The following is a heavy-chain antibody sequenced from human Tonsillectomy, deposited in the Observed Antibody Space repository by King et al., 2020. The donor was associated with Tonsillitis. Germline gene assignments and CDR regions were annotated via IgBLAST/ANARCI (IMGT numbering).Heavy chain of an antibody. D-gene: IGHD6-6*01. CDR3: ARGGIAARWYNWFDP. CDR1: GGSISSSSYY. Sequence: QLQESGPGLVKPSETLSLTCTVSGGSISSSSYYWGWIRQPPGKGLEWIWSIYYSGSTYYNPSLKSRVTISLDTSKNQFSLALSSVTAADTAVYYCARGGIAARWYNWFDPWGQGTLVTVSS. J-gene: IGHJ5*02. V-gene: IGHV4-39*01. CDR2: IYYSGST.